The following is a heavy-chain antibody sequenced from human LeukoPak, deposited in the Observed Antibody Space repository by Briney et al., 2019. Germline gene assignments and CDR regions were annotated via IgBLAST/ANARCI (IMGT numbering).Heavy chain of an antibody. D-gene: IGHD1-26*01. J-gene: IGHJ4*02. CDR3: ARHGGLLRSPLFDY. CDR2: INHSGST. V-gene: IGHV4-34*01. Sequence: SETLSLTCAVYGGSFSGYYWSWIRQPPGKGLEWIGEINHSGSTNYSPSLKSRVTISVDTSKNQFSLKLSSVTAADTAVYYCARHGGLLRSPLFDYWGQGTLVTVSS. CDR1: GGSFSGYY.